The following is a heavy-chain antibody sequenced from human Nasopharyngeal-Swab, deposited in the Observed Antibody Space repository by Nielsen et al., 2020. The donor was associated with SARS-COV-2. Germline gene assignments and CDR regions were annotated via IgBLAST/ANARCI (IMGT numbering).Heavy chain of an antibody. CDR1: GYTFTSYG. CDR3: ARVGSYYYDSSGYAGSSYYFDY. Sequence: ASVKVSCKASGYTFTSYGISWVRQAPGQGLEWMRWISAYNGNTNYAQKLQGRVTMTTDTSTSTAYMELRSLRSDDTAVYYCARVGSYYYDSSGYAGSSYYFDYWGQGTLVTVSS. CDR2: ISAYNGNT. V-gene: IGHV1-18*01. D-gene: IGHD3-22*01. J-gene: IGHJ4*02.